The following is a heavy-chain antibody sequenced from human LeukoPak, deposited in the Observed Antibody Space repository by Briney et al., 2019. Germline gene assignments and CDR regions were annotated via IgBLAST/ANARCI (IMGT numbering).Heavy chain of an antibody. J-gene: IGHJ4*02. CDR1: GGSFSGYY. CDR3: ARGQVISPYLGPYYQLLPLFDY. V-gene: IGHV4-34*01. CDR2: INHSGST. Sequence: SETLSLTCAVYGGSFSGYYWSWIRQPPGKGLEWIGEINHSGSTNYNPSLKSRVTISVDTSKNQFSLKLSSVTAADTAVYYCARGQVISPYLGPYYQLLPLFDYWGQGTLVTVSS. D-gene: IGHD2-2*01.